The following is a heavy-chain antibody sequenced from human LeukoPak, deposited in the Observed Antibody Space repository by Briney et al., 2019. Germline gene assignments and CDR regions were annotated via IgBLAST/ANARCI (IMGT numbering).Heavy chain of an antibody. V-gene: IGHV3-11*01. Sequence: PGGSLRLSCAASGFTFSDYYMNWIRQAPGKGLEWVSYFSSSGRTMHYADSVKGRFTISRDNAKNSLFLEMSRLRAEDTAVYYCARVGRGTVTYYYYYYMDVWGKGTTVTVSS. CDR1: GFTFSDYY. CDR2: FSSSGRTM. CDR3: ARVGRGTVTYYYYYYMDV. D-gene: IGHD4-17*01. J-gene: IGHJ6*03.